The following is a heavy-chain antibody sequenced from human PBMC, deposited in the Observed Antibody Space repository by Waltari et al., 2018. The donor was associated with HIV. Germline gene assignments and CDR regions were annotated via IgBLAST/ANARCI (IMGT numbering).Heavy chain of an antibody. D-gene: IGHD4-17*01. CDR2: IIPILGST. J-gene: IGHJ6*02. CDR3: ASGDSGDYVAYGMDV. Sequence: QVQLVQSGAEVKKPGSSVKVSCKASGGTFSAYAISWVRQAPGQGLEWMGGIIPILGSTNYAHKFQGRVTITADESTSTAYMELRSLRSEDTAVYYCASGDSGDYVAYGMDVWGQGTTVTVSS. CDR1: GGTFSAYA. V-gene: IGHV1-69*01.